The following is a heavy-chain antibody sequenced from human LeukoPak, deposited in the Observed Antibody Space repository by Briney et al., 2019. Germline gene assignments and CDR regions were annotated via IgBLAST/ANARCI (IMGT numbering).Heavy chain of an antibody. CDR1: GYTFTSYG. V-gene: IGHV1-18*01. CDR3: ARGARSGPALDAVDI. D-gene: IGHD3-3*01. Sequence: ASVKVSCKASGYTFTSYGISWVRQAPGQGLEWMGWISAYNGYTNYAQKLQGRVTMTTDTSTSTAYMELRSLRSDDTAVYYCARGARSGPALDAVDIWGQGTMVTVSS. J-gene: IGHJ3*02. CDR2: ISAYNGYT.